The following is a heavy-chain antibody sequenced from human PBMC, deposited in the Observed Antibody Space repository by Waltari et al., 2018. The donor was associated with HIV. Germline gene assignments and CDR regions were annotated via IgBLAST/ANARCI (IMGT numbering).Heavy chain of an antibody. CDR1: GGSFRGSY. D-gene: IGHD4-17*01. V-gene: IGHV4-34*01. CDR3: ARVGGDYRAPDFDY. Sequence: QVQLQQWGAGLLKPSETLSLTCAVYGGSFRGSYWSWLRQPPGKGLEWIGEINHSGSTNYNPSLKSRVTISVDTSKNQFSLKLSSVTAADTAVYYCARVGGDYRAPDFDYWGQGTLVTVSS. CDR2: INHSGST. J-gene: IGHJ4*02.